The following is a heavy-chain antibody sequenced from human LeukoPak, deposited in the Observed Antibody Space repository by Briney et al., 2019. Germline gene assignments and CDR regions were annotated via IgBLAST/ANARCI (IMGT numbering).Heavy chain of an antibody. Sequence: GGSLRLSCAASGFSFTNAWMSWVRQAPGKGLEWVSYISSSGSTIYYADSVKGRFTISRDNAKNSLYLQMNSLRAEDTAVYYCAELGITMIGGVWGKGTTVTISS. V-gene: IGHV3-48*03. CDR3: AELGITMIGGV. D-gene: IGHD3-10*02. CDR2: ISSSGSTI. CDR1: GFSFTNAW. J-gene: IGHJ6*04.